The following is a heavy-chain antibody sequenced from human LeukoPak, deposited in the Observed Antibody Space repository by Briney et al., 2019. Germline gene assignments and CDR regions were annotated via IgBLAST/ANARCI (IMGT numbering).Heavy chain of an antibody. J-gene: IGHJ5*02. CDR3: ARRVAAPYNWFDP. D-gene: IGHD2-15*01. CDR1: GYSISSGYY. CDR2: IYHSGST. V-gene: IGHV4-38-2*02. Sequence: SETLSLTCTVSGYSISSGYYWGWIRQPPGKGLEWIGSIYHSGSTYYNPSLKSRVTISVDTSKNQFSPKLSSVTAADTAVYYCARRVAAPYNWFDPWGQGTLVTVSS.